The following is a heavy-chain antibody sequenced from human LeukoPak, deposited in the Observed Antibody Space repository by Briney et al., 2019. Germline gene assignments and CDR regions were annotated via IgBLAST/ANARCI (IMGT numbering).Heavy chain of an antibody. CDR3: ARYGSGGNWFDP. V-gene: IGHV4-34*01. CDR2: INHSGST. D-gene: IGHD3-10*01. Sequence: ASETLSLTCAVYGGSFSNYYWSWIRQPPGKGLEWIGEINHSGSTNYNPSLKSRVTISVDTSKNQFSLKLSSVTAADTAVYYCARYGSGGNWFDPWGQGTLVTVSS. J-gene: IGHJ5*02. CDR1: GGSFSNYY.